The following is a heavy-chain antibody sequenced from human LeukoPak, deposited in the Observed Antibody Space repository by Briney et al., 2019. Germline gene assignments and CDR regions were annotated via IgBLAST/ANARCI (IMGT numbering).Heavy chain of an antibody. CDR2: ISDSGANT. CDR1: GFIFSNYA. V-gene: IGHV3-23*01. D-gene: IGHD3-22*01. J-gene: IGHJ4*02. Sequence: GGSLRPSCAASGFIFSNYAMSWVRQTPGKGLEWVSLISDSGANTHYADSVRGRFTISRDNARNTLYLQMNSLRAEDTALYYCAKDYPASGRTVYDTPLSDYWGQGTLVTVSS. CDR3: AKDYPASGRTVYDTPLSDY.